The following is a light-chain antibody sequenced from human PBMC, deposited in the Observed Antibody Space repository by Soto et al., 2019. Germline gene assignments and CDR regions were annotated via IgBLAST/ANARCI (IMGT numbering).Light chain of an antibody. Sequence: EIVLAQSPATPSLSPGERAALSSRGSQSVTYHLGWYEQKPGQAPRLLIYDASKRATGIPARFSGSGSGTDVTLTISSLELEDFAVYYCQQRSYWPPWTFGQGTKVDIK. CDR2: DAS. CDR3: QQRSYWPPWT. CDR1: QSVTYH. V-gene: IGKV3-11*01. J-gene: IGKJ1*01.